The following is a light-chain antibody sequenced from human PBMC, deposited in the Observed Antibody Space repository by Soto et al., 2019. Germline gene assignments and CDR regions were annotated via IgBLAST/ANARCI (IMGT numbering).Light chain of an antibody. CDR1: VIRSY. J-gene: IGKJ1*01. V-gene: IGKV3-20*01. CDR3: KVSGSSPRR. Sequence: VIRSYLAWYQQKPGQAPRLLIYGASSRAAGIPDRFSGSGSGTDFTLTISILDPEDFSFYYCKVSGSSPRRFGEGTRVDI. CDR2: GAS.